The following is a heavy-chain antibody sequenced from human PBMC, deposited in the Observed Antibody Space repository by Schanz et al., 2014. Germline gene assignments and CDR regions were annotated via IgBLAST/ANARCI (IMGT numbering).Heavy chain of an antibody. D-gene: IGHD4-17*01. Sequence: QVQLVQSGAEVKKPGSSVKVSCKASGGTFSTYTISWVRQAPGQGLEWMGRIIPILGIANYAQKFQGRVTFTADKSTSTAYMELSSLKSEDTAVYYCARGYGDSPTDFWGQGTRVTVSS. J-gene: IGHJ4*02. V-gene: IGHV1-69*02. CDR2: IIPILGIA. CDR3: ARGYGDSPTDF. CDR1: GGTFSTYT.